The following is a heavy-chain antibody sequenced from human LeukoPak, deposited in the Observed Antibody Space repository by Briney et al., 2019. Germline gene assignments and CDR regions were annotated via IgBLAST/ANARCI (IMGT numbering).Heavy chain of an antibody. Sequence: GSLRLSCAASGFTFRSHAMSWVRQAPGKGLDYVSTITGSGGSTYYAKSVKGRFTVSRDNSKNTLYLQMNTLRVEDTAVYYCTRDLMDYDVSTGLHHYYMDVWGQGTTVTVSS. D-gene: IGHD3-9*01. CDR3: TRDLMDYDVSTGLHHYYMDV. J-gene: IGHJ6*02. CDR2: ITGSGGST. V-gene: IGHV3-23*01. CDR1: GFTFRSHA.